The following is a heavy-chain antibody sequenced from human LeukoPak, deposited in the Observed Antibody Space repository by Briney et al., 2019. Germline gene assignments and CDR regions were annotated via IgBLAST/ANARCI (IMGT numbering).Heavy chain of an antibody. CDR1: GFTFSSYE. CDR2: ISSSGSTI. CDR3: ARDKGGSATHYYYYYGMDV. D-gene: IGHD5-12*01. V-gene: IGHV3-48*03. J-gene: IGHJ6*02. Sequence: TGGSLRLSCAASGFTFSSYEMNWVRQAPGKGLEWVSYISSSGSTIYYADSVKGRFTISRDNAKNSLYLQMNSLRAEDTAVYYCARDKGGSATHYYYYYGMDVWGQGTTVTVSS.